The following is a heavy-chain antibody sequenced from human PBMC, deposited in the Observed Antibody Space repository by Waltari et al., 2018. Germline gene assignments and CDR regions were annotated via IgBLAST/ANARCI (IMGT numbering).Heavy chain of an antibody. V-gene: IGHV4-59*11. CDR2: AFHSGSA. CDR1: GGPMSSHY. Sequence: QVKLQESGPGLVKPSETLSLTCTTSGGPMSSHYSSWIRQPPGKGLEWIGFAFHSGSADYNPSPKSRVTISVDTSNRQFSLKLSSITSAGTAIYYCASSSGWYYWYDYWGQGTLVTVSA. CDR3: ASSSGWYYWYDY. D-gene: IGHD6-19*01. J-gene: IGHJ4*02.